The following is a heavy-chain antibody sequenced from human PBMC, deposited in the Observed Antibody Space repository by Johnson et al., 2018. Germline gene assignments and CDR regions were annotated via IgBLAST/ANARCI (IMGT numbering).Heavy chain of an antibody. CDR2: MNPNSGNT. D-gene: IGHD1-26*01. J-gene: IGHJ6*02. CDR1: GYTFTSYD. CDR3: AREDWVRGDYYYYGMEV. V-gene: IGHV1-8*01. Sequence: QVQLVQSGAEVKKPGASVKVSCKASGYTFTSYDINWVRQATGQGLEWMGWMNPNSGNTGYAQKFQGRVTMTRNTSISTAYMELSSLRSEDPAVYSCAREDWVRGDYYYYGMEVWGQGTMVTVSS.